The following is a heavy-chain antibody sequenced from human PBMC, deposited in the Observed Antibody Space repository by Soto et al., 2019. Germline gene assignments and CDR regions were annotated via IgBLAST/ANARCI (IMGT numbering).Heavy chain of an antibody. V-gene: IGHV3-30*03. CDR3: ARGVHTSNYDSSGFDF. CDR2: MSYGGDNK. Sequence: ESGGGGVQPGRSLGLACAASGFSLSNYGMHWVRQAPGKGLEWVEAMSYGGDNKYYADSVKARFSSSKDNSKNTLYLQMNSLGAEDTAVYYCARGVHTSNYDSSGFDFWGQGTLVTVSS. J-gene: IGHJ4*02. D-gene: IGHD3-22*01. CDR1: GFSLSNYG.